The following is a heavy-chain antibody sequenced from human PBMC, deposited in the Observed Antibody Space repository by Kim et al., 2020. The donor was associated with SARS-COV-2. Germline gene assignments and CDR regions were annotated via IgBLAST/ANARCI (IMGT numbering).Heavy chain of an antibody. CDR3: AGVRAAVATPDA. V-gene: IGHV1-69*01. Sequence: NYAQKFQGRVTITGDESTSTAYMELSSLRSEDTAVYYCAGVRAAVATPDAWGQGTLVTVSS. J-gene: IGHJ5*02. D-gene: IGHD2-15*01.